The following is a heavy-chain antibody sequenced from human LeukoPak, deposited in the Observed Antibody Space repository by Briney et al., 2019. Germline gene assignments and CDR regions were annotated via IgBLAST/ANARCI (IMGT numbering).Heavy chain of an antibody. CDR3: ARRDYGAITLDY. J-gene: IGHJ4*02. CDR2: IYSGGST. D-gene: IGHD4-17*01. V-gene: IGHV3-66*01. CDR1: GFTVSSNY. Sequence: GGSLRLSCAASGFTVSSNYMSWVRQAPGKGLEWVSVIYSGGSTYYADSVKGRFTISRDNSKNTLSLQMNSLRAEDTAVYYCARRDYGAITLDYWGQGTLVTVSS.